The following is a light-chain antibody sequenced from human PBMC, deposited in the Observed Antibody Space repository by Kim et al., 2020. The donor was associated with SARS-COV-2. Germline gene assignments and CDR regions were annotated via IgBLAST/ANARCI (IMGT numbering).Light chain of an antibody. CDR1: QTISHN. CDR3: QQYIDSPLS. CDR2: AAS. V-gene: IGKV3-15*01. Sequence: EIVMTQSQATLSVSPGERATLSCRASQTISHNLAWYQQKPGQAPRLLMYAASTRAPGIPARFSGSASGTEFTLTITSLQSEDFALYWCQQYIDSPLSSAGGTK. J-gene: IGKJ4*01.